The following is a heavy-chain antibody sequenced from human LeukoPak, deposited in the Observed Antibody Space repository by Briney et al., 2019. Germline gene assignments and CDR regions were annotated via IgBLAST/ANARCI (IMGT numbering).Heavy chain of an antibody. Sequence: GASVKVSCKASGYTFTSYGISWVRQAPGQGLEWMGWISAYNGNTNYAQKLQGRVTMTTDTSTSTAYMELRSLRSDDTAVYYCARGSSGWYFHYYYGMDVWGQGTTVTVSS. CDR3: ARGSSGWYFHYYYGMDV. V-gene: IGHV1-18*01. CDR2: ISAYNGNT. J-gene: IGHJ6*02. CDR1: GYTFTSYG. D-gene: IGHD6-19*01.